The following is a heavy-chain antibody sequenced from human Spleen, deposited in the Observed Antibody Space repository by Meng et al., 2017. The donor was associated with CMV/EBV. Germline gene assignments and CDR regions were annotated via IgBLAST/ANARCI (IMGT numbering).Heavy chain of an antibody. D-gene: IGHD3-22*01. V-gene: IGHV4-34*01. J-gene: IGHJ4*02. CDR2: ITHTGST. CDR3: ARGITVIITDTYYFDS. CDR1: GFTFSSYA. Sequence: ESLKISCAASGFTFSSYAMSWVRQAPGKGLEWIGEITHTGSTNYNPSLRSRVTISVDTSKNQFSLQVSSVTAADTAVYYCARGITVIITDTYYFDSWGQGTLVTVSS.